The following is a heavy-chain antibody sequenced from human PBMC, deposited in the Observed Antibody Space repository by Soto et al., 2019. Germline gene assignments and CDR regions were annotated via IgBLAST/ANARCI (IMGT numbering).Heavy chain of an antibody. D-gene: IGHD3-10*01. V-gene: IGHV4-30-4*01. Sequence: QVQLQESGPGLVKPSQTLSLTCTVSGGSISSGDYYWSWIRQPPGKGLEWIGYIYYGGSTYYNPSLKSRVTISVDTSKNQFSLKLSSVTAADTAVYYCARGARLLWFGVGNDWFDPWGQGTLVTVSS. CDR2: IYYGGST. J-gene: IGHJ5*02. CDR1: GGSISSGDYY. CDR3: ARGARLLWFGVGNDWFDP.